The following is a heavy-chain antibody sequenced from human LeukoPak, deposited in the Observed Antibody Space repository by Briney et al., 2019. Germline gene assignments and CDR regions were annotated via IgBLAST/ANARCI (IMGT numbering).Heavy chain of an antibody. CDR1: GYTFTSYA. CDR3: ASYCSGGSCYPGYYYYYGMDV. J-gene: IGHJ6*02. V-gene: IGHV1-3*01. D-gene: IGHD2-15*01. CDR2: INAGNGNT. Sequence: ASVKVSCKASGYTFTSYAMHWVRQAPGQRLEWMGWINAGNGNTKYSQKFQGRVTITRDTSASTAYMELSSLRSEDTAVYYCASYCSGGSCYPGYYYYYGMDVWGQGTTVTVSS.